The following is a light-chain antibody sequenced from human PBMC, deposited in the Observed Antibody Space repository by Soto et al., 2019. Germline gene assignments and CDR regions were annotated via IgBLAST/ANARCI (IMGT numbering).Light chain of an antibody. Sequence: QSVLTQPASVSGSPGQSITISCTGTSSDVGGYNYVSWYQQHPGKAPKLMIYDVANRPSGVSNRFSGSKSGNTASLTISGLQAEDEADYHCSSYTRSSTYVFGTGTKLTVL. J-gene: IGLJ1*01. CDR1: SSDVGGYNY. CDR2: DVA. CDR3: SSYTRSSTYV. V-gene: IGLV2-14*01.